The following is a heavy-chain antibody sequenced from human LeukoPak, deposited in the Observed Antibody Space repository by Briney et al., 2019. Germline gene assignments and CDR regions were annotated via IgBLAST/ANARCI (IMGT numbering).Heavy chain of an antibody. V-gene: IGHV3-21*01. CDR3: ARDVVTTGLVDY. CDR2: ISSSSSYI. D-gene: IGHD4-17*01. Sequence: GGSLRLSCAASGFTFSSYSMNWVRQAPGKGLEWVSSISSSSSYIYYADSVKGRFTISRDNAKNSLYLQMNSLRAEDTAVYYCARDVVTTGLVDYWGQGTLVTVSS. CDR1: GFTFSSYS. J-gene: IGHJ4*02.